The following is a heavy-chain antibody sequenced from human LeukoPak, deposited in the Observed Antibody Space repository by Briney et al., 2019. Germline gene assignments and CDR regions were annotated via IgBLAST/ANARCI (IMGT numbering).Heavy chain of an antibody. V-gene: IGHV3-23*01. J-gene: IGHJ5*02. CDR2: ISPGGDRT. Sequence: TGGSLRLSCAASGFTFSTYALSWVRQAPGKGLKWVSAISPGGDRTYYADPVKGRFAISRDNSKNTLYLQMNSLRAEDTAVYYCAKSVTADPWGQGTLVTVSS. CDR3: AKSVTADP. D-gene: IGHD2-21*02. CDR1: GFTFSTYA.